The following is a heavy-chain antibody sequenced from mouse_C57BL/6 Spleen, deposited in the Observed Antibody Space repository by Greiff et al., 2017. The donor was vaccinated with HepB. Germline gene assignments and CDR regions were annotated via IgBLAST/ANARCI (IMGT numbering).Heavy chain of an antibody. CDR3: ARNLVDY. V-gene: IGHV1-59*01. CDR1: GYTFTSYW. CDR2: IDPSDSYT. J-gene: IGHJ2*01. Sequence: QVQLQQPGAELVRPGTSVKLSCKASGYTFTSYWMHWVKQRPGQGLEWIGVIDPSDSYTNYNQKFKGKATLTVDKSSSTAYMQLSSLTSEDSAVYYCARNLVDYWGQGTTLTVSS.